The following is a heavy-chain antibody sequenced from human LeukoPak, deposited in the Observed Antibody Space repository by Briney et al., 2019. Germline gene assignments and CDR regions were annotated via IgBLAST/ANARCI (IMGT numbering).Heavy chain of an antibody. CDR3: AKAKWVYGSGNYYMDV. CDR2: IRYDGSNK. Sequence: PGGSLRLSCAASGFTFSSYGMHWVRQAPGKGLEWVAFIRYDGSNKYYADSVKGRFTISRDNSKNTLYLQMNSLRAEDTAVYYCAKAKWVYGSGNYYMDVWGKGTTVTVSS. CDR1: GFTFSSYG. J-gene: IGHJ6*03. D-gene: IGHD3-10*01. V-gene: IGHV3-30*02.